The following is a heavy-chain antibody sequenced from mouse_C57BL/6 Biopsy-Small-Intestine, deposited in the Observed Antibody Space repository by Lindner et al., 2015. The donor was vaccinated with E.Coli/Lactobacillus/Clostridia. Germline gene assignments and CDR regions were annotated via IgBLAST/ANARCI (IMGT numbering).Heavy chain of an antibody. CDR3: ARSYFGNYFVN. CDR2: IDPANGNT. J-gene: IGHJ3*01. CDR1: GFNIKDDY. Sequence: VQLQESGADLVRPGASVKLSCTASGFNIKDDYMHWVKQRPEQGLEWIGRIDPANGNTKYDPNFQDKATITADTSSNTAYLQVSSLTSEDTAVYYCARSYFGNYFVNRGQGTLVTVSA. V-gene: IGHV14-3*02.